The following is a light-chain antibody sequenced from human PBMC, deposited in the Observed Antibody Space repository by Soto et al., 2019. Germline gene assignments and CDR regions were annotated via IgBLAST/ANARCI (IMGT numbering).Light chain of an antibody. V-gene: IGKV1-12*01. J-gene: IGKJ4*01. CDR3: QQGDSLPFT. Sequence: DIQMTQSPSSVSASVGDRVTITCRARQDITTWVAWYQQKPGKAPKLLISAASSLQSGVPRRFSGSGSGTDFTLIISSLQPEDFATYFCQQGDSLPFTFGGGTKVEIK. CDR2: AAS. CDR1: QDITTW.